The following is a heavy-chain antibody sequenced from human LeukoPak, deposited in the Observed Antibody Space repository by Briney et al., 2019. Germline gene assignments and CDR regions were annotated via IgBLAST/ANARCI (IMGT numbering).Heavy chain of an antibody. V-gene: IGHV3-23*01. CDR3: AKGSSGYFADL. CDR1: GFIFNNYG. D-gene: IGHD3-22*01. Sequence: PGGSLRLSCAASGFIFNNYGLIWVRQAPGKGLEWVSAISNDGGGTQYADFMEGRFTISRDNSKNTLFLQMSSLRAEDTALYYCAKGSSGYFADLWGQGTLVTVSS. CDR2: ISNDGGGT. J-gene: IGHJ5*02.